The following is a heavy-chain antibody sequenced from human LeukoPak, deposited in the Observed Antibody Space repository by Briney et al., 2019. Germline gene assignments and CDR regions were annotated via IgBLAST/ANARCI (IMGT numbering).Heavy chain of an antibody. Sequence: SETLSLTCAVYGGSFSGYYWGWIRQPPGKGLEWIGSIYYSGSTYYNPSLKSRVTISVDTSKNQFSLKLSSVTAADTAVYYCARHISYDFWSGYHNNWFDPWGQGTLVTVSS. V-gene: IGHV4-39*01. CDR3: ARHISYDFWSGYHNNWFDP. D-gene: IGHD3-3*01. CDR2: IYYSGST. CDR1: GGSFSGYY. J-gene: IGHJ5*02.